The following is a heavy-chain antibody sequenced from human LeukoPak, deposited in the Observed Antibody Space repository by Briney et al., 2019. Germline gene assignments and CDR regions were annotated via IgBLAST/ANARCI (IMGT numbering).Heavy chain of an antibody. V-gene: IGHV4-39*07. CDR1: GGSISSSSYY. J-gene: IGHJ6*04. CDR3: ARVYAAPIFGVVTFDV. Sequence: PSETLSLTCTVSGGSISSSSYYWGWIRQPPGKGLEWIGSIYYSGSTYYNPSLKSRVTMSVDTSKNQFSLKLSSVTAADTAVYYCARVYAAPIFGVVTFDVWGKGTTVTVSS. D-gene: IGHD3-3*01. CDR2: IYYSGST.